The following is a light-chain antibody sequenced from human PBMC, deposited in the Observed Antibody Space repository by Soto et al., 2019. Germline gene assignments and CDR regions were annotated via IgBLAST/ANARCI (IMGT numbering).Light chain of an antibody. CDR3: SSYTTSSTYV. CDR2: EVS. CDR1: SSDVGGLDY. J-gene: IGLJ1*01. V-gene: IGLV2-14*01. Sequence: QSVLTQPASVSGSPGQSITISCTGTSSDVGGLDYVSWYQHHPGKAPKLIIHEVSSRPSGVSDRFSGSKSGNTASLTISTLQAEDEANYYCSSYTTSSTYVFGTGTKAPS.